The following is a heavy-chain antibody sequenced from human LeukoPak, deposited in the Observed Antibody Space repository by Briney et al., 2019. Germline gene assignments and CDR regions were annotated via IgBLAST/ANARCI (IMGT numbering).Heavy chain of an antibody. CDR1: GGSLTSYY. J-gene: IGHJ4*02. Sequence: SETLSLTCTVSGGSLTSYYWSWIRQPPGKGLQWIGYIDYSGSANYNPSLKSRATISVETSKNQFSLNLSSVTAADTAVYYCARLGSYFDYWGQGTQVTVSS. CDR2: IDYSGSA. CDR3: ARLGSYFDY. V-gene: IGHV4-59*08.